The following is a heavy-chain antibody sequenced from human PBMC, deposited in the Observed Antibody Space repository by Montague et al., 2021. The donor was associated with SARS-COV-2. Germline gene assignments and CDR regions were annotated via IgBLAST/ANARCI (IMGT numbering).Heavy chain of an antibody. Sequence: SETLSLTCTVSGGSVSSGCYYWSWIRQPPGKGLQSIGYIYYTGSTNYNPSLQSRVIISVDSTKNQFSVRLSSVTTADTAVYYCARISGITSWYYDCWGQGTLVTASS. V-gene: IGHV4-61*01. CDR1: GGSVSSGCYY. CDR2: IYYTGST. D-gene: IGHD1-14*01. CDR3: ARISGITSWYYDC. J-gene: IGHJ4*02.